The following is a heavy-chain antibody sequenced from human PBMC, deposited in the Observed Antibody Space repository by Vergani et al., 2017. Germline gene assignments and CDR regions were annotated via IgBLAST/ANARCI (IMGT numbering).Heavy chain of an antibody. Sequence: EVQLLESGGGLVQPGGSLRLSCAASGFTFSSYAMSWVRQAPGKGLEWVSAISGSGGSTYYADSVKGRFTISGDNSKNTLYLQMNSLRAEDTAVYYCAKDRGFGELLGYFDYWGQGTLVTVSS. CDR2: ISGSGGST. D-gene: IGHD3-10*01. J-gene: IGHJ4*02. CDR3: AKDRGFGELLGYFDY. V-gene: IGHV3-23*01. CDR1: GFTFSSYA.